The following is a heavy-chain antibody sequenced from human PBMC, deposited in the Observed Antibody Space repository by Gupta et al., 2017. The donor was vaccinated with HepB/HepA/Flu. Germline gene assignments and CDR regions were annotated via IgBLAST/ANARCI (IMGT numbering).Heavy chain of an antibody. CDR3: AREYFDLPQVVGRSFFDI. Sequence: EVQLVESGGGLVQPGGSLRLSCAASGFTVSSNYMSWVRQAPGKGLEWVSVIYSGGSTYYADSVKGRFTISRDNSKNTLYLQMNSLRAEDTAVYYCAREYFDLPQVVGRSFFDIWGQGTMVTVSS. CDR2: IYSGGST. V-gene: IGHV3-66*01. D-gene: IGHD3-9*01. J-gene: IGHJ3*02. CDR1: GFTVSSNY.